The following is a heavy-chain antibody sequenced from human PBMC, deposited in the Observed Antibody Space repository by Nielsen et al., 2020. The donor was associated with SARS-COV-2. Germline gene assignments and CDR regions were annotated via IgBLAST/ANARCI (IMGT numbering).Heavy chain of an antibody. CDR2: INHSGST. D-gene: IGHD5-18*01. Sequence: SETLSLTCAVYGGSFSGYYWSWIRQPPGKGLEWIGEINHSGSTNYNPSLKSRVTISVDTSKNQFSLKLSSVTAADTAVYYCAREGHVDTAMVNAYWGQGTLVTVSS. J-gene: IGHJ4*02. CDR1: GGSFSGYY. CDR3: AREGHVDTAMVNAY. V-gene: IGHV4-34*01.